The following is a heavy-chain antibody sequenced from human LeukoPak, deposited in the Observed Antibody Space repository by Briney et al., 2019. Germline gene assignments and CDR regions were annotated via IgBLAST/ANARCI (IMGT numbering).Heavy chain of an antibody. CDR2: ISAYNGNT. V-gene: IGHV1-18*01. J-gene: IGHJ6*04. CDR1: GYTFTSYG. CDR3: ARDVTDCSGGSCYGMDV. D-gene: IGHD2-15*01. Sequence: ASVKVSCKASGYTFTSYGISWVRQAPGQGLEWMGWISAYNGNTNYAQKLQGRVTMTTDTSTSTAYMELRSLRSDDTAVYYCARDVTDCSGGSCYGMDVWGEGTTVTVSS.